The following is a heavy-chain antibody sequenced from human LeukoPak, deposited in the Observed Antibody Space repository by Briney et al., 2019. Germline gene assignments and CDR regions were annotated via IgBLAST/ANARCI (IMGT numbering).Heavy chain of an antibody. Sequence: GGSLRLSCAASGFTFSSYGMHWVRQAPGKGLEWVAVISYDGSNTYYADSVKGRFTISRDNSKNTLYLQRNSLRAEDTAVYYCAKDREPGIAVAGYYFDYWGQGTRLTVSS. V-gene: IGHV3-30*18. CDR1: GFTFSSYG. CDR2: ISYDGSNT. D-gene: IGHD6-19*01. J-gene: IGHJ4*02. CDR3: AKDREPGIAVAGYYFDY.